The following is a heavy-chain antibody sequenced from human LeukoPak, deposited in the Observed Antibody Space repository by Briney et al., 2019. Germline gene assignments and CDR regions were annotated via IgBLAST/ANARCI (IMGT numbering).Heavy chain of an antibody. J-gene: IGHJ3*02. Sequence: GGXLRLSCAACGFTFHDYAMHWGRQAPGKGVEYVSVIRGGGGVKYYAASVKGGVTISRDNSKNTLYLQMNSLRAEDTAVYYCAKSSHSYGNDALDIWGQGTMVTVSS. D-gene: IGHD5-18*01. V-gene: IGHV3-23*01. CDR2: IRGGGGVK. CDR1: GFTFHDYA. CDR3: AKSSHSYGNDALDI.